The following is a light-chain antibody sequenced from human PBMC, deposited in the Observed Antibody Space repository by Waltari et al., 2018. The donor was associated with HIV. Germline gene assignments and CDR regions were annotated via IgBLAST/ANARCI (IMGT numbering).Light chain of an antibody. J-gene: IGKJ4*01. V-gene: IGKV3-11*01. CDR2: DAF. CDR3: QQRSNWPLT. Sequence: EIVFTQSPATLSLSPGERATLPCRASQSVRSLLGWYQQKPGQAPRLLIYDAFNRATGTPARFSGSGSGTDFTLTISSLEPEDFAVYYCQQRSNWPLTFGGGTKVEIK. CDR1: QSVRSL.